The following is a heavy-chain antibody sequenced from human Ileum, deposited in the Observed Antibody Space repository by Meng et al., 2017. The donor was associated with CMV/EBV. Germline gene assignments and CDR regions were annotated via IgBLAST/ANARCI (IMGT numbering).Heavy chain of an antibody. D-gene: IGHD3-10*01. V-gene: IGHV3-30-3*01. CDR2: VSFDEASV. J-gene: IGHJ4*02. CDR1: GVTFNSYA. CDR3: ARGNGSGSYLIDY. Sequence: WAAAGVTFNSYAMHWVRQAQGKGMEWVALVSFDEASVHYADSVKGRFTISRENSKNMVYLQVNSLRAEDAAVYYCARGNGSGSYLIDYWGQGTLVTVSS.